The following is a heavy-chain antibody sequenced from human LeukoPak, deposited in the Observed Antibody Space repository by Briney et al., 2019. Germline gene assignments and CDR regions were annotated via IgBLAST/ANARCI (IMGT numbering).Heavy chain of an antibody. Sequence: GGSLRLSCAASGFTFSSYGMNWVRQAPGKGVEWLAFIRYDGNNQFYARSVKGRFTISRDNSRYTLYLQMNSLRTEDTAVYYCATKYSTGWYIDYWGQGTLVTVSS. V-gene: IGHV3-30*02. CDR3: ATKYSTGWYIDY. CDR1: GFTFSSYG. CDR2: IRYDGNNQ. D-gene: IGHD6-19*01. J-gene: IGHJ4*02.